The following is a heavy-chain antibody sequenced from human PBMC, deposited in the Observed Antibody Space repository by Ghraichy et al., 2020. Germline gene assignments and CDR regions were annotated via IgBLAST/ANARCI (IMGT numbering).Heavy chain of an antibody. D-gene: IGHD6-13*01. CDR1: GFTFSSYG. CDR3: AKDLYPFSSSWNRWDAFDI. Sequence: SCAASGFTFSSYGMHWVRQAPCKGLEWVAFIRYDGSNKYYADSLKGRFTISRDNSKNTLYLQMNSLRAEDTAVYYCAKDLYPFSSSWNRWDAFDIWGQGTMVTVSS. J-gene: IGHJ3*02. V-gene: IGHV3-30*02. CDR2: IRYDGSNK.